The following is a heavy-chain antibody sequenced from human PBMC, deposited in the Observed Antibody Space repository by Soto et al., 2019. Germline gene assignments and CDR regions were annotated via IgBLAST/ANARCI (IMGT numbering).Heavy chain of an antibody. J-gene: IGHJ4*02. Sequence: PSETLSLTCTVSGDSISSGGYYWSWHRQPPGKGLEWIGYIYYSGSTYYNPSLKSRVTISVDTSKNQFSLKLSSVTAADTAVYYCARVHSSSYHFFDYWGQGTLVTVSS. CDR1: GDSISSGGYY. V-gene: IGHV4-31*03. D-gene: IGHD6-13*01. CDR2: IYYSGST. CDR3: ARVHSSSYHFFDY.